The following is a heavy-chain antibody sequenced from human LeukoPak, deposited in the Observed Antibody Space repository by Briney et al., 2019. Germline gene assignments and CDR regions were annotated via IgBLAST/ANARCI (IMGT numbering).Heavy chain of an antibody. Sequence: ASVKVSCKASGYTFTGYYMHWVRQAPGQGLEWMGWINPNSGGTNYAQKFQGRVTMTRDTSISTAYMELSRLRSDDTAVYYCARDRFGELFLNTDYWGREPWSPSPQ. CDR1: GYTFTGYY. J-gene: IGHJ4*02. V-gene: IGHV1-2*02. D-gene: IGHD3-10*01. CDR2: INPNSGGT. CDR3: ARDRFGELFLNTDY.